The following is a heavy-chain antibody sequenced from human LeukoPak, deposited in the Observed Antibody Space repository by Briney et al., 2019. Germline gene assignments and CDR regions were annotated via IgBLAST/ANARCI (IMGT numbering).Heavy chain of an antibody. Sequence: ASVKLSCKASGYTFTSYGISWVRQAPGQGLEWMGWISAYNGNTNYAQKLQGRVTMTTDTSTSTAYMELRSLRSDETAVYYCARTPDTGFDSSGWHFEEYAFDIWGQGTMVTVS. CDR1: GYTFTSYG. D-gene: IGHD6-19*01. J-gene: IGHJ3*02. CDR2: ISAYNGNT. V-gene: IGHV1-18*04. CDR3: ARTPDTGFDSSGWHFEEYAFDI.